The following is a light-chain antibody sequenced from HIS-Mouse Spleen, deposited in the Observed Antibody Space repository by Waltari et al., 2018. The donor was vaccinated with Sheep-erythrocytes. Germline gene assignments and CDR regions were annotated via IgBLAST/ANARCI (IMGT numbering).Light chain of an antibody. J-gene: IGLJ3*02. CDR3: GTWDSSLSAGRV. Sequence: QSVLTQPPSVSAAPGQKVTISCSGSSSNIGNNYVSWYQQLPGTAPKLLIYDHNKRPSGIPDRFSGSKSGTSATLGITGLQTGDEADYYCGTWDSSLSAGRVFGGGTKLTVL. V-gene: IGLV1-51*01. CDR1: SSNIGNNY. CDR2: DHN.